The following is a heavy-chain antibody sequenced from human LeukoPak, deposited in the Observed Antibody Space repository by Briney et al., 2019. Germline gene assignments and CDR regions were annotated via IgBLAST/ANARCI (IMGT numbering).Heavy chain of an antibody. D-gene: IGHD3-22*01. V-gene: IGHV1-18*01. CDR1: GYTFTSYG. Sequence: GASVKVSCKASGYTFTSYGISWVRQAPGQGLEWMGWISAYNGNTNYAQKLQGRVTMTTDTSTGTAYMELRSLRSDDTAVYYCARDSYYYDSSGPDYWGQGTLVTVSS. CDR3: ARDSYYYDSSGPDY. J-gene: IGHJ4*02. CDR2: ISAYNGNT.